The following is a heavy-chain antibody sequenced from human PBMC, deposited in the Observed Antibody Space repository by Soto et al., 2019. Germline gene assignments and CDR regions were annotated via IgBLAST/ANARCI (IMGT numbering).Heavy chain of an antibody. CDR3: ERGPGGYYSMDV. V-gene: IGHV3-30-3*01. D-gene: IGHD3-10*01. Sequence: QVQLVESGGGVVQPGRSLRLSCAASGFTFSSYAMHWVRQAPGKGLEWVAVISYDGSNKYYADSVKGRFTISRDNSKNTLYLQMNSLRAEDTAVYYCERGPGGYYSMDVWGQGTTVTVSS. CDR2: ISYDGSNK. CDR1: GFTFSSYA. J-gene: IGHJ6*02.